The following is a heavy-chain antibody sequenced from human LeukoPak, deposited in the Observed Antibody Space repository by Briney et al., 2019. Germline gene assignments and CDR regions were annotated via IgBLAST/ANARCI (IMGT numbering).Heavy chain of an antibody. D-gene: IGHD3-16*02. CDR3: ARRGHYDYVWGSYRYPYYFDY. J-gene: IGHJ4*02. Sequence: SETLSLTCAVYGGSFSGYYWSWIRQPPGKGLEWIGEINHSGSTNYNPSLKSRVTISVDTSKNQFSLKLSSVTAADTAVYYCARRGHYDYVWGSYRYPYYFDYWGQGTLVTVSS. CDR1: GGSFSGYY. V-gene: IGHV4-34*01. CDR2: INHSGST.